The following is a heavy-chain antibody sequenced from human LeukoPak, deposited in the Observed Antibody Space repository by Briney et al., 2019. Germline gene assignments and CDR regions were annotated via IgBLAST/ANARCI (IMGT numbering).Heavy chain of an antibody. CDR1: GFTFDNYG. J-gene: IGHJ4*02. CDR3: AKDFDSGGYYYEIYFDY. V-gene: IGHV3-30*18. CDR2: ISYDGSDK. Sequence: GGPLRLSCAASGFTFDNYGMHWVRQAPGKGLEWVAIISYDGSDKYYADSVKGRFTISRDNSKNSLYLQMNSLRVEDTAVYYCAKDFDSGGYYYEIYFDYWGQGALVTVSS. D-gene: IGHD3-22*01.